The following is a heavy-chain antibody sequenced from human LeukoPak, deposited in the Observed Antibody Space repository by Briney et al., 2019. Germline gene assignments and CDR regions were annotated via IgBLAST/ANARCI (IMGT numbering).Heavy chain of an antibody. CDR2: IYHSGST. Sequence: PSQTLSLTCAVSGGSISSGGYSWGWIRQPPGKGLEWIGYIYHSGSTYYNPSLKSRVTISVDRSKNQFSLKLSSVTAADTAVYYCARGVSMVRGVITGYGMDVWGKGTTVTVSS. V-gene: IGHV4-30-2*01. D-gene: IGHD3-10*01. CDR1: GGSISSGGYS. CDR3: ARGVSMVRGVITGYGMDV. J-gene: IGHJ6*04.